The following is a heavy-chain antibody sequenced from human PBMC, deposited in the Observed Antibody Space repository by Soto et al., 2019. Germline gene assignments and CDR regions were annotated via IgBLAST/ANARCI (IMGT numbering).Heavy chain of an antibody. CDR1: GFTFSSYS. J-gene: IGHJ4*02. V-gene: IGHV3-21*01. CDR3: ARDLEPYQLLLLFVY. CDR2: ISSSSSYI. D-gene: IGHD2-2*01. Sequence: EVQLVESGGGLVKPGGSLRLSCAASGFTFSSYSMNWVRQAPGKGLEWVSSISSSSSYIYYADSVKGRFTISRDNANNSLYLQMNRLRAEDTAVYYCARDLEPYQLLLLFVYWGQGTLVTVSS.